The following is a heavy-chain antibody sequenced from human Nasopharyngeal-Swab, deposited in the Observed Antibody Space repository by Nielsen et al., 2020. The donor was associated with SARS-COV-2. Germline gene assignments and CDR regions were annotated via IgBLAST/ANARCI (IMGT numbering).Heavy chain of an antibody. CDR2: ISGSGGST. CDR3: ASHGGNSPFDY. CDR1: GFTFSSYA. J-gene: IGHJ4*02. V-gene: IGHV3-23*01. Sequence: GESLNISCAASGFTFSSYAMSWLRPAPGKGLEWVSAISGSGGSTYYADSVKGRFTISRDNSKNTLYLQMNSLRAEDTAVYYCASHGGNSPFDYWGQGTLVTVSS. D-gene: IGHD4-23*01.